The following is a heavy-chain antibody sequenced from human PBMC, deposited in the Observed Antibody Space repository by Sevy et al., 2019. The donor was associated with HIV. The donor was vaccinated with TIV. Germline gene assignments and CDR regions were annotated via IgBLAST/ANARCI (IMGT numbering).Heavy chain of an antibody. CDR1: GYIFSDYN. CDR2: INPKSGDT. CDR3: VRGSKTAPKKLLSFDI. Sequence: ASVKVSCKSTGYIFSDYNMHWVRQAPGQGLEWMALINPKSGDTIYAQRFRGRVSMTRDTSMSTAYMELSGLTTDETAVYYCVRGSKTAPKKLLSFDIWGQGTMVTVSS. V-gene: IGHV1-2*06. J-gene: IGHJ3*02.